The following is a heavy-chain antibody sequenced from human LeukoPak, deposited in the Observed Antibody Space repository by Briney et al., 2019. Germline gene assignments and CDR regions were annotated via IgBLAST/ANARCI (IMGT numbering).Heavy chain of an antibody. J-gene: IGHJ4*02. CDR3: ARGTGAPNYFDY. CDR1: GYTFTGYY. CDR2: INPNGGGT. V-gene: IGHV1-2*02. D-gene: IGHD7-27*01. Sequence: ASVKVSCKASGYTFTGYYIHGVRQAPGQGLEWMAWINPNGGGTNYAQKFQGRVAVTRDSSISTAYMELSGLTSDDTAVFYCARGTGAPNYFDYWGQGTLVTVSS.